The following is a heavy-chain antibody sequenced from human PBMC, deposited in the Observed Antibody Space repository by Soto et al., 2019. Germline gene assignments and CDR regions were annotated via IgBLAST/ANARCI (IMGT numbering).Heavy chain of an antibody. CDR1: GGSISSYY. Sequence: QVQLQESGPGLVKPSETLSLTCTVSGGSISSYYWSWIRQPPGKGLEWIGYIYYSGSTNYNPSLKSRVTISVDTSKTQFSLKVSSVTAADTAVYYCARNGVAAAGLSYYYYGMDVWGPGTTVTVSS. D-gene: IGHD6-13*01. J-gene: IGHJ6*02. V-gene: IGHV4-59*01. CDR3: ARNGVAAAGLSYYYYGMDV. CDR2: IYYSGST.